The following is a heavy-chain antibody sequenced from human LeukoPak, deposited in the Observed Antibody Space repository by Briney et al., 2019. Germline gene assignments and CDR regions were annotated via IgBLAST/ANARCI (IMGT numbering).Heavy chain of an antibody. V-gene: IGHV3-53*01. Sequence: GGSLRLSCGASEVTVSNNYMSWVRQAPGKGLQWVSVIYPGGNIYYADSVKGRFIISRDNSKNTLSLQMNSLTADDTAVYYCVRGPRYYDDSGFHYGVFDIWGQGTLVTVSS. CDR1: EVTVSNNY. D-gene: IGHD3-22*01. CDR3: VRGPRYYDDSGFHYGVFDI. CDR2: IYPGGNI. J-gene: IGHJ3*02.